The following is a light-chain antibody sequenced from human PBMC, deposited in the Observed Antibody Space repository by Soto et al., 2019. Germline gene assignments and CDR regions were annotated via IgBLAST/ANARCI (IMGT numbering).Light chain of an antibody. Sequence: EIVMTQSPATLSVSPGERATLSCRASQSVSSNLAWYQQRPGQAPRLLIYSASTRATGIPARFSGSGSGTEFTLTIRSLQSEDFAVYYCQQYDNWPPLSFGGGTTVDIK. CDR2: SAS. CDR1: QSVSSN. CDR3: QQYDNWPPLS. V-gene: IGKV3-15*01. J-gene: IGKJ4*01.